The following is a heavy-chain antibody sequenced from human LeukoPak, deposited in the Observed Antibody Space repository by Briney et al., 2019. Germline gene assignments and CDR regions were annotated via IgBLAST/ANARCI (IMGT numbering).Heavy chain of an antibody. J-gene: IGHJ4*02. V-gene: IGHV3-30-3*01. D-gene: IGHD3-10*01. CDR1: GFTFSSYA. CDR2: ISYDGSNK. CDR3: ARGLLWFGEFRGFDY. Sequence: GGSLRLSCAASGFTFSSYAMHWVRQAPGKGLEWVAVISYDGSNKYYADSVKGRFTISRDNSKNTLYLQMNSLRAEDTAVYYCARGLLWFGEFRGFDYWGQGTLVTVSS.